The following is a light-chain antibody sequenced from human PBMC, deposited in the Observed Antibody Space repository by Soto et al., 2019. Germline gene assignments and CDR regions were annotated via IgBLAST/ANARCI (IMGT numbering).Light chain of an antibody. CDR2: DDN. J-gene: IGLJ1*01. CDR3: QVWDTGSDHPYV. CDR1: NIGSKS. Sequence: SYELTQPPSVSVAPGRTARITCGGNNIGSKSVHWYQQKPGQAPILVVYDDNDRPSGIPERFSGSNSGNTATLTISRVEAGDEADYYCQVWDTGSDHPYVFGPGTKVTVL. V-gene: IGLV3-21*02.